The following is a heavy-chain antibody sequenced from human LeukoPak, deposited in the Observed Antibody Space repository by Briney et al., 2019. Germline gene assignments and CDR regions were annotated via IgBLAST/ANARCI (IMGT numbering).Heavy chain of an antibody. V-gene: IGHV1-18*01. J-gene: IGHJ4*02. CDR3: ARANIGIAAAKLYYFDY. Sequence: ASVKVSCKASGYTFTRYGIGWVRQAPGQGLEWMGWISAYNGNTNYAQKLQGRVTMTTDTSTSTAYMELRSLRSDDTAVYYCARANIGIAAAKLYYFDYWGQGTLVTVSS. CDR2: ISAYNGNT. CDR1: GYTFTRYG. D-gene: IGHD6-13*01.